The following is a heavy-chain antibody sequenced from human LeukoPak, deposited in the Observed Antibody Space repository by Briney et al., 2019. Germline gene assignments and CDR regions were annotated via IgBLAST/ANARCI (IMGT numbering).Heavy chain of an antibody. V-gene: IGHV4-39*01. CDR3: ARSPQGTATTANWLDP. J-gene: IGHJ5*02. CDR2: IFYDGSP. Sequence: SETLSLTCTVSSGSISNSNYYWGWIRQPPGKGLEWIGSIFYDGSPDYNPSLKSRVTISVDTSKNQFSLKVNSVTAADTAVYFCARSPQGTATTANWLDPWGQGTLVTVSS. CDR1: SGSISNSNYY. D-gene: IGHD4-17*01.